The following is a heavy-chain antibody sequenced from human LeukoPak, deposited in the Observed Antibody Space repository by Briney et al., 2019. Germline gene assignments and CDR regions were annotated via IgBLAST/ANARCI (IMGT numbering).Heavy chain of an antibody. CDR2: IYTSGST. D-gene: IGHD6-19*01. Sequence: PSETLSLTCTVSGGSISSYYWSWIRQPAGKGLEWIERIYTSGSTNYNPSLKSRVTMSVDTSKNQFSLKLSSVTAADTAVYYCARGPWSGVAGNWFDPWGQGTLVTVSS. CDR3: ARGPWSGVAGNWFDP. CDR1: GGSISSYY. J-gene: IGHJ5*02. V-gene: IGHV4-4*07.